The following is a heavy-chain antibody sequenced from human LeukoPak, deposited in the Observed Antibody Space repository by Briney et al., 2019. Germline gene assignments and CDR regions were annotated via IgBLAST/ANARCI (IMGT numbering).Heavy chain of an antibody. CDR1: GDSVSSNSAA. CDR3: AGTLGYCSSTSCGFGY. D-gene: IGHD2-2*01. Sequence: SQTLSLTCAISGDSVSSNSAAWNWIRQSPSRGLEWLGRTYYRSKWYNDYAVSVKSRITINPDTSKNQFSLQLNSVTPEDTVVYYCAGTLGYCSSTSCGFGYWGQGTLVTVSS. V-gene: IGHV6-1*01. CDR2: TYYRSKWYN. J-gene: IGHJ4*02.